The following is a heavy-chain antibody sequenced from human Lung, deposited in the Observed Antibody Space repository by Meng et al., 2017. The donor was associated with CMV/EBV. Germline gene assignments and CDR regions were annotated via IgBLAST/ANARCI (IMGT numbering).Heavy chain of an antibody. CDR2: ISSSSSYT. CDR1: GFTVSDYY. CDR3: ARSGHYYDSSGYYSPTGLFDY. Sequence: QVQLVESGGGLVKPGGSLRLSCADLGFTVSDYYMSWIRQAPGKGLEWVSYISSSSSYTNYADSVKGRFTISRDNAKNSLYLQMNSLRAEDTAVYYCARSGHYYDSSGYYSPTGLFDYWGQGTLVTVSS. D-gene: IGHD3-22*01. J-gene: IGHJ4*02. V-gene: IGHV3-11*05.